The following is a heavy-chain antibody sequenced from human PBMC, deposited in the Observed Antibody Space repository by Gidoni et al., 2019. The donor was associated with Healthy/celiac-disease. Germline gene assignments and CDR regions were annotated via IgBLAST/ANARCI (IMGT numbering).Heavy chain of an antibody. V-gene: IGHV2-26*01. CDR2: VFSNDEK. CDR3: ARTNWNYLSYWYFDL. J-gene: IGHJ2*01. Sequence: QVTLKESGPVLVKPTETLTLTCPVSGFSPSNARMGVSWIRQSPGKALEWLAPVFSNDEKSFSTPLKSRLTISKDTSKSQVVLTMTNMDPVDTATYYCARTNWNYLSYWYFDLWGRSTLVTVSS. D-gene: IGHD1-7*01. CDR1: GFSPSNARMG.